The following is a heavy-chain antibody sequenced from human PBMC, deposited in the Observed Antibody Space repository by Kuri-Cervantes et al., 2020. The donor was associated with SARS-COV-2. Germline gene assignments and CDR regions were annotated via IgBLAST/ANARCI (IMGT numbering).Heavy chain of an antibody. V-gene: IGHV4-39*01. J-gene: IGHJ4*02. D-gene: IGHD3-3*01. CDR3: ATSGYYDFWSGYYFDY. CDR1: GGSISSSSYY. CDR2: IYYSGST. Sequence: GSLGLSCTVSGGSISSSSYYWGWIRQPPGKGLEWIGSIYYSGSTYYNPSLKSRVTISVDTSKNQFSLKLSSVTAADTAVYYCATSGYYDFWSGYYFDYWGQGTLVTVSS.